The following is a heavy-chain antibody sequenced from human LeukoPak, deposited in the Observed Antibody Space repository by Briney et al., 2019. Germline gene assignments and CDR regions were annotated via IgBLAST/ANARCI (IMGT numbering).Heavy chain of an antibody. V-gene: IGHV3-23*01. CDR3: AEERDYYDSSGYYDGGFDP. D-gene: IGHD3-22*01. CDR1: GFTSSSYA. Sequence: PGGSLRPSCAASGFTSSSYAVSWVRQAPGRGLEWVSAISGSGGSTYYADSVKGRFTISRDNSKNTLYLQMNSLRAEDTAVYDCAEERDYYDSSGYYDGGFDPWGQGTLVTVSS. CDR2: ISGSGGST. J-gene: IGHJ5*02.